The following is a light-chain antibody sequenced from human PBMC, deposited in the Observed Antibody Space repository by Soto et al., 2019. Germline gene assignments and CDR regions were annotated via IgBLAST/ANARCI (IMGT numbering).Light chain of an antibody. CDR2: GAS. CDR1: QSVSSSY. Sequence: EIVLTQSPGTLSLSPGERATLSCRASQSVSSSYLAWYQQKPGQAPRLLIYGASSRATGIPDRFSGSGSGTDITLTISRLEPEDVAVYYCQHYGSSPYTFGQGTKLEIK. J-gene: IGKJ2*01. CDR3: QHYGSSPYT. V-gene: IGKV3-20*01.